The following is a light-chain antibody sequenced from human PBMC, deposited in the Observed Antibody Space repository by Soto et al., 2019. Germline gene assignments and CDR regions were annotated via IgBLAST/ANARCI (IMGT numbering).Light chain of an antibody. Sequence: ETVLTQSPGTLSLSPGEIATVSFSASQSVVGNSLAWYQQRPGQAPRLLIYDTSKRATGIPDRFSGSGSGTDFTLTISRLEPADFAVYYCQQYQNSPRTFGQGTKVDIK. CDR2: DTS. V-gene: IGKV3-20*01. CDR1: QSVVGNS. CDR3: QQYQNSPRT. J-gene: IGKJ1*01.